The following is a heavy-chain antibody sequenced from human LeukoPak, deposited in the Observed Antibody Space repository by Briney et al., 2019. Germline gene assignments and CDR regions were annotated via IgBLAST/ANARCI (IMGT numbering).Heavy chain of an antibody. V-gene: IGHV1-3*01. CDR3: ARAYCGGDCYNDH. Sequence: ASVTVSCKASGYTFTTYAIHWVRQAPGQGLEWMGWINVGNGNTIYSQKFQGRVTITRYTSASTAYMEMSSLRSEDTAVYYCARAYCGGDCYNDHWGQGTLVTVSS. CDR2: INVGNGNT. J-gene: IGHJ4*02. CDR1: GYTFTTYA. D-gene: IGHD2-21*02.